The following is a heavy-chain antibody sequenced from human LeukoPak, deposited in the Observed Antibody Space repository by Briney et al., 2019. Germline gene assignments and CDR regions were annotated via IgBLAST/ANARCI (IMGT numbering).Heavy chain of an antibody. J-gene: IGHJ4*02. CDR3: ARYSGSFEGFDY. D-gene: IGHD1-26*01. CDR2: INAGNGNT. V-gene: IGHV1-3*01. CDR1: GYTFTNYA. Sequence: ASVKVSCKASGYTFTNYAMHWVRQAPGQRLEWMGWINAGNGNTKYSQKFRGRVTITGDTSASTAYMELSSLRSEDTAMYYCARYSGSFEGFDYWGQGTLVTVSS.